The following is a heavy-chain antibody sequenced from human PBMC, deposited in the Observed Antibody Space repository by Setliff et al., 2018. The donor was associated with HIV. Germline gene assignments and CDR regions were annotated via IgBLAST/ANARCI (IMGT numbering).Heavy chain of an antibody. CDR1: GYSISSGYY. CDR2: SYHSGST. J-gene: IGHJ6*02. Sequence: PSETLSLTCAVSGYSISSGYYWGWLRQPPGKGREWIGSSYHSGSTYYNPSLKSRVTLSVDTSKNQSSLKLSSVTAADTAVYYCARRRGDVVVPAAIDYYYGMDVWGQGTTVTVSS. CDR3: ARRRGDVVVPAAIDYYYGMDV. V-gene: IGHV4-38-2*01. D-gene: IGHD2-2*01.